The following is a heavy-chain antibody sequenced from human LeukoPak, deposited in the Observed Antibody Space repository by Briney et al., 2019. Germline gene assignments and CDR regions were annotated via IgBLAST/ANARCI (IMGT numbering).Heavy chain of an antibody. V-gene: IGHV7-4-1*02. Sequence: ASVTVSCKASGYTFSSCAINWVRQAPGQGLEYMGWIDTKTGNPTYAQGFTGRFVFSLDTSVSTAYLQISSLKAEDTAVYYCAIHPSDSSGYFSYWGQGALVTVSS. J-gene: IGHJ4*02. CDR3: AIHPSDSSGYFSY. CDR1: GYTFSSCA. D-gene: IGHD3-22*01. CDR2: IDTKTGNP.